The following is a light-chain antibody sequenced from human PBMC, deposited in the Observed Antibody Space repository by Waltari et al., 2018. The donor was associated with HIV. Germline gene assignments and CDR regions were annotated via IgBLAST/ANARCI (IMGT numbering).Light chain of an antibody. CDR3: AAWDDSLNARV. J-gene: IGLJ1*01. V-gene: IGLV1-44*01. Sequence: QSVLTQPPSASGTPGQRVTISCSGSSSNLGSNTVNWYQQLPGTAPKLLIYSHNQRPSGVPDRFSGSKSGTSASLAISGLQSEDEADYFCAAWDDSLNARVFGTGTKVTVL. CDR2: SHN. CDR1: SSNLGSNT.